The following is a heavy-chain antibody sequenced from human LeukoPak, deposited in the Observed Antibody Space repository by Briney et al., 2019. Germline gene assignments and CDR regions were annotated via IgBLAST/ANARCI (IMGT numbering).Heavy chain of an antibody. CDR1: GVTFSSYA. Sequence: PGGSLRLSCAASGVTFSSYAMSWVRQAPGKGLEWVSVLYSGGTTYYADSVKGRFTISRDNSKNTLYLQMNSLRAEDTAVYYCASDIEAGGYFDHWGQGALVTVSS. V-gene: IGHV3-53*01. J-gene: IGHJ4*02. CDR3: ASDIEAGGYFDH. CDR2: LYSGGTT. D-gene: IGHD6-13*01.